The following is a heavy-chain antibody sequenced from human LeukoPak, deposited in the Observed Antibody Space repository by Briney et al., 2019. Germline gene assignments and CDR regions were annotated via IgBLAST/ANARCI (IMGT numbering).Heavy chain of an antibody. CDR3: ARDLYGVSHDY. CDR2: IYSSGMT. J-gene: IGHJ4*02. V-gene: IGHV3-53*01. D-gene: IGHD4-17*01. CDR1: GFTVSSNY. Sequence: PGGSLRLSCAASGFTVSSNYKSWVRQAPGKGLEWVSVIYSSGMTYYADSVKGRFTIPRDNSKNTLYLHMNSLRAEDTAVYYCARDLYGVSHDYWGQGTLVTVSS.